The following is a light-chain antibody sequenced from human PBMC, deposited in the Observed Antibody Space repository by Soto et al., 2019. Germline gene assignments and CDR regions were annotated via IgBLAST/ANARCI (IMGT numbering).Light chain of an antibody. CDR2: DAS. CDR1: QSISSW. V-gene: IGKV1-5*01. Sequence: DIQMTHSPSTLSASVGDRVTITCRASQSISSWLAWYQQKPGKAPKLLIYDASLLQSGVPSRFSGSGSGTEFTLTISSLQPDDFATYYCQHYNSYPQTFGQGTKVEIK. CDR3: QHYNSYPQT. J-gene: IGKJ1*01.